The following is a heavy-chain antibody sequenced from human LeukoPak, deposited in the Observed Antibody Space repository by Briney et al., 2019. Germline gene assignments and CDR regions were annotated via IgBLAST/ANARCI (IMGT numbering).Heavy chain of an antibody. CDR3: ASGGYYYDSSGYYY. D-gene: IGHD3-22*01. V-gene: IGHV4-59*01. J-gene: IGHJ4*02. Sequence: PSETLSLTCTVSGGSISSYYWSWIRQPPGKGLEWIGYIYYSGSTNYNPSLKSRVTISVDTSKNQFSLKLSSVTAADTAVYYCASGGYYYDSSGYYYWGQGTLVTVSS. CDR2: IYYSGST. CDR1: GGSISSYY.